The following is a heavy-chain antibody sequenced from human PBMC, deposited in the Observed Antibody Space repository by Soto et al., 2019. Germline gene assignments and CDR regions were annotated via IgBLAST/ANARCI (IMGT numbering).Heavy chain of an antibody. CDR3: ARAQGSGFLVS. Sequence: QVQLQESGPGLVKPSQTLSLTCTVSGGSISSGDYYWSWIRQPPGKGLEWIGYIYYSGSTYYNPSLKRRVTISVDSSKNQFSLKLSSVTAADTAVYYCARAQGSGFLVSWGQGTLVNVSS. D-gene: IGHD3-10*01. CDR1: GGSISSGDYY. J-gene: IGHJ4*02. V-gene: IGHV4-30-4*01. CDR2: IYYSGST.